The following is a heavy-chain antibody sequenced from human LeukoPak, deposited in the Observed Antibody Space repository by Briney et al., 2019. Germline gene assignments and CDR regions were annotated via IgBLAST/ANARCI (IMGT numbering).Heavy chain of an antibody. V-gene: IGHV1-46*01. J-gene: IGHJ4*02. D-gene: IGHD2-21*02. CDR2: INPSGGST. CDR3: ARDFGCGGDCGVDY. Sequence: ASVTVSCKASGYTFTSYYMHWVRQAPGQGLEWMGIINPSGGSTTYAQRFQGRVTMTRDLSTSTVYMELSSLRSEDTAVYYCARDFGCGGDCGVDYWGQGTLVTVSS. CDR1: GYTFTSYY.